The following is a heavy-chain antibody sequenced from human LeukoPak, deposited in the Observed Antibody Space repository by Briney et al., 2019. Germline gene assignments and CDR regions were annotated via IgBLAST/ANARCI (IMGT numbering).Heavy chain of an antibody. D-gene: IGHD5-18*01. CDR2: IRYDGSNI. V-gene: IGHV3-30*02. J-gene: IGHJ4*02. Sequence: PGGSLRLSCAASGFTFSNYGMHWVRQAPGKGLEWVAFIRYDGSNIHYADSVKGRFTITRDNSKNTLYLQMNSLRAEDTAVYYCASQKETATSFDYWGQGTLVTVSS. CDR1: GFTFSNYG. CDR3: ASQKETATSFDY.